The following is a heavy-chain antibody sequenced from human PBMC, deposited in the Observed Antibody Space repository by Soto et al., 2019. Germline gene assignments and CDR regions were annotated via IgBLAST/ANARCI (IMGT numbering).Heavy chain of an antibody. CDR2: ISSSSSTI. Sequence: PGGSLRLSCAASGFTFSSYSMNWVRQAPGKGLEWVSYISSSSSTIYYADSVKGRFTISRDNAKNSLYLQMNSLRDEDTAVYYCARDHYDILTAETNPSYYYYGMDVWGQGTTVTVSS. J-gene: IGHJ6*02. D-gene: IGHD3-9*01. V-gene: IGHV3-48*02. CDR1: GFTFSSYS. CDR3: ARDHYDILTAETNPSYYYYGMDV.